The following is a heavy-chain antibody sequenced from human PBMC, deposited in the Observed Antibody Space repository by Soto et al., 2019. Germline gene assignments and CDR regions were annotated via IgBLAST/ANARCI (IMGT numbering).Heavy chain of an antibody. Sequence: EASVKVSCKASGYSFTSYWIGWVRQMPGKGLEWMGIIYPGDSDTRYSPSFQGQVTISADKSISTAYLQWSSLKASDTAMYYCARTSSGKKISPRYYYYYYMDVWGKGTTVTVSS. V-gene: IGHV5-51*01. CDR3: ARTSSGKKISPRYYYYYYMDV. CDR1: GYSFTSYW. J-gene: IGHJ6*03. CDR2: IYPGDSDT. D-gene: IGHD3-10*01.